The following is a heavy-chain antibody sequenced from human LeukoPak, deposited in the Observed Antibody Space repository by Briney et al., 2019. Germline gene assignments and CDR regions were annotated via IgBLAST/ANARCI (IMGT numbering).Heavy chain of an antibody. CDR1: GFTFSIYA. V-gene: IGHV3-23*01. CDR2: VSGSGGGT. J-gene: IGHJ4*02. CDR3: AKTTTGYSSGRYPGWPVDY. Sequence: GGSLRLSSAASGFTFSIYAMSWVRQAPGKGLEWVSAVSGSGGGTYYADSVKGRFTISRDNSKDTLYLQMNSLSAEDTAVYYCAKTTTGYSSGRYPGWPVDYWGQGTLVTVSS. D-gene: IGHD6-19*01.